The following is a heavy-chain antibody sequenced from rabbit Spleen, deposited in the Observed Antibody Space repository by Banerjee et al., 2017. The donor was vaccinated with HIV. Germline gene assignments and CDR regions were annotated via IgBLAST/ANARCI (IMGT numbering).Heavy chain of an antibody. J-gene: IGHJ6*01. Sequence: QSLEESGGDLVKPGASLTLTCTASGFTLSSYWMCWVRQAPGKGPEWIACIYNGDGSTYYATWVNGRFTISKTSSTTVTLQMTSLTAADTATYFCARDLDGVIGWNFGWWGPGTLVTVS. V-gene: IGHV1S40*01. CDR2: IYNGDGST. CDR1: GFTLSSYW. D-gene: IGHD4-1*01. CDR3: ARDLDGVIGWNFGW.